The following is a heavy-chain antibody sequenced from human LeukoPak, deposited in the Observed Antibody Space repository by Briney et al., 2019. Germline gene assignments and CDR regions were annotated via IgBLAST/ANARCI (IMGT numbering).Heavy chain of an antibody. CDR3: VRYTGWFYFDY. Sequence: SQTLSLTCAISGDSVSANNAAWSWIRQSPSRGLEWLGRTYYRSKWYSDYAVSVRSRIIINPDTSKNQFSLQLSSVTPDGTAVYYCVRYTGWFYFDYWGQGSLVTVSS. CDR2: TYYRSKWYS. V-gene: IGHV6-1*01. J-gene: IGHJ4*02. D-gene: IGHD6-19*01. CDR1: GDSVSANNAA.